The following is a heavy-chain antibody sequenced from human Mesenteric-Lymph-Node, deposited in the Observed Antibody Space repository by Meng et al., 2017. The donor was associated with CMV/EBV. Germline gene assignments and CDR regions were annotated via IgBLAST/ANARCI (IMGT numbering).Heavy chain of an antibody. CDR2: INPNSGVS. CDR3: ARDNVNPEGFDP. CDR1: GYTFTDFY. Sequence: QVQLVQSRAGVGKPGASVRVPCKASGYTFTDFYIHWVRQAPGQGLEWMGRINPNSGVSNSALNFQGRVTMTRDTSISTAYMELGRLTSDDTAVYYCARDNVNPEGFDPWGQGTPVTVSS. J-gene: IGHJ5*02. V-gene: IGHV1-2*06. D-gene: IGHD2/OR15-2a*01.